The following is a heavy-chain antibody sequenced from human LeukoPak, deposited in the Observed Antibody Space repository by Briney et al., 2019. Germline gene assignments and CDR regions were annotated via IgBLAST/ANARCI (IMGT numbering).Heavy chain of an antibody. CDR3: ARVDTDSSAYYYYYGMDV. Sequence: GASVKVSCKASGYTFTSYGISWVRQAPGQGLEWMGWISGYNGNTKYVQKFQGRVTMTTDTSTSTAYMELRSLRSDDTAVYYRARVDTDSSAYYYYYGMDVWGQGTTVTVSS. CDR1: GYTFTSYG. V-gene: IGHV1-18*01. CDR2: ISGYNGNT. J-gene: IGHJ6*02. D-gene: IGHD3-22*01.